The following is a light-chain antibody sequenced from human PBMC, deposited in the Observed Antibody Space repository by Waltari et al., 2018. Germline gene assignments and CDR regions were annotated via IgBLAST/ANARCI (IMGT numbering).Light chain of an antibody. CDR3: CSYAGTFSLL. J-gene: IGLJ2*01. CDR1: SSDVGGYNY. CDR2: DVN. V-gene: IGLV2-11*01. Sequence: QSALTQPRSVSGSPGQSVTISCSGTSSDVGGYNYVSWYQHHPGKAPRLMLSDVNKRPSGVPDRFSGSKSGNTASLTISGLQAEDEADYFCCSYAGTFSLLFGGGTKVTVL.